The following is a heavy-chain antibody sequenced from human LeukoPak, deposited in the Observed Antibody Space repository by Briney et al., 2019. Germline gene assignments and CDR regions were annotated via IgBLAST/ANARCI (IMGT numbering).Heavy chain of an antibody. CDR2: ISTSDSYV. J-gene: IGHJ6*04. CDR3: AELGITMIGGV. Sequence: PGGSLRLSCAASGFNFSTSRMNWVRQAPGKGLEWVSSISTSDSYVYYGDSVRGRFTISRDNTKNSVYLQMNSLRAEDTAVYYCAELGITMIGGVWGKGTTVTISS. V-gene: IGHV3-21*01. D-gene: IGHD3-10*02. CDR1: GFNFSTSR.